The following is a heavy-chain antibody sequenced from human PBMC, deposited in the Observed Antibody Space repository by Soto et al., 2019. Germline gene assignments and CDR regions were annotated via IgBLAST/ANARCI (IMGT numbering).Heavy chain of an antibody. D-gene: IGHD2-2*01. CDR3: ARDRCSSGSCYPPYHYYGMDV. J-gene: IGHJ6*02. CDR2: ITSSSLHT. V-gene: IGHV3-11*06. Sequence: GGSLRLSCASSGFTCIDYSMSWIRQAPGKVLDWVSYITSSSLHTNYADSVKGRFTISRDNAKNSLYLQMNSLRAEYTAVYYCARDRCSSGSCYPPYHYYGMDVWGQGTTVPVSS. CDR1: GFTCIDYS.